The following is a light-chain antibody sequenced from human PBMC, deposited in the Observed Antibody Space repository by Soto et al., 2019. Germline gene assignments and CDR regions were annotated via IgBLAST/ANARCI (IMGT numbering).Light chain of an antibody. CDR2: GAF. V-gene: IGKV3-15*01. CDR3: QQYKNWPPLT. J-gene: IGKJ4*01. CDR1: QSVTYN. Sequence: EIVMTQSPATLSVSPGETATLSCRASQSVTYNLAWYQQKPGQGPRLLIYGAFTRATGIPARFSGSGSGTEFTLTSISLQSEDFAVYSCQQYKNWPPLTFGGGTKVEIK.